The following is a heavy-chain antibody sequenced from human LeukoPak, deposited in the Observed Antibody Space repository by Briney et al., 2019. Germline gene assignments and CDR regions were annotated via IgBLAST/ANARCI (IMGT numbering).Heavy chain of an antibody. CDR1: GFTFGDYA. Sequence: PGGSLRLSCTASGFTFGDYAMSWFRQAPGKGLEWVGFIRSKAYGGTTEYAASVKGRFTISRDDSKSIAYLQMNSLKTDDTAVYLWYRGPPNKKERLDSFGNLGQRANVNVSS. CDR2: IRSKAYGGTT. D-gene: IGHD1-1*01. CDR3: YRGPPNKKERLDSFGN. J-gene: IGHJ3*02. V-gene: IGHV3-49*03.